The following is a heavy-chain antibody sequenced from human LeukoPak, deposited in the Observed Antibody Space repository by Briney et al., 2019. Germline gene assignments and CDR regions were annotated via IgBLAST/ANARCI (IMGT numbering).Heavy chain of an antibody. CDR1: GGSISSYY. CDR3: ARGLEYYYDSSGYPLRWFDP. D-gene: IGHD3-22*01. V-gene: IGHV4-59*01. Sequence: SETLSLTXTVSGGSISSYYWSWIRQPPGKGLEWIGYIYYSGSTNDNPSLKSRVTISVDTSKNQFSLKLSSVTAADTVVYYCARGLEYYYDSSGYPLRWFDPWGQGTLVTVSS. CDR2: IYYSGST. J-gene: IGHJ5*02.